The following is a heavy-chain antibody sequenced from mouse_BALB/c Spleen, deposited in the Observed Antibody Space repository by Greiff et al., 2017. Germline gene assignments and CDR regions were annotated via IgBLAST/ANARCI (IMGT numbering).Heavy chain of an antibody. J-gene: IGHJ2*01. Sequence: QVQLQQSGAELARPGASVKLSCKASGYTFTSYWMQWVKQRPGQGLEWIGAIYPGDGDTRYTQKFKGKATLTADKSSSTAYMQLSSLASEDSAVYYCARRETGTDYWGRGTTLTVSS. V-gene: IGHV1-87*01. D-gene: IGHD4-1*01. CDR2: IYPGDGDT. CDR1: GYTFTSYW. CDR3: ARRETGTDY.